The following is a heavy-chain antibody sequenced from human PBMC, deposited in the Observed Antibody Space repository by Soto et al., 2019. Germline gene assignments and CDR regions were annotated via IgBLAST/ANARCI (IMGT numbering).Heavy chain of an antibody. CDR3: AKDRGYSGYDNWFDS. J-gene: IGHJ5*01. V-gene: IGHV3-23*01. CDR2: ISGSGGTT. CDR1: GFTFSSYA. Sequence: GGSLRLSCAASGFTFSSYAMGWVRQAPGQGLEWVSAISGSGGTTYYADSVKGRFTISRDNSENTLYLQMNSLRAEDTAVYYCAKDRGYSGYDNWFDSWGQGTLVTVSS. D-gene: IGHD5-12*01.